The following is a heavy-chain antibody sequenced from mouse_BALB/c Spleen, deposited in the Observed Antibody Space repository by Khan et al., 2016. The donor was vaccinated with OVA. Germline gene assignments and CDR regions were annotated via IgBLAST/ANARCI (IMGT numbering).Heavy chain of an antibody. CDR2: ISSDGDYT. V-gene: IGHV5-9-3*01. J-gene: IGHJ3*01. CDR1: GFTFSTYA. D-gene: IGHD2-1*01. CDR3: ARSPYGNFAY. Sequence: EVQLQESGGGLVKPGGSLKLSCAASGFTFSTYAMSWVRQTPAKRLEWVATISSDGDYTYYPDNVTGRFTISRDNAKNTLYLQMSSLRSEDTAMYYCARSPYGNFAYWGQGTLVTVSA.